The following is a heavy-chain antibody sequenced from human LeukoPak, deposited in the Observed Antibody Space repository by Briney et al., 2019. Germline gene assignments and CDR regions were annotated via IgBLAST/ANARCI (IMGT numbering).Heavy chain of an antibody. Sequence: ASVKVSCKASGYTFTGYYMHWVRQAPGQGLEWMGWINPNSGGTNYAQKFQGRVTMTRDTSISTAYMELSRLRSVDTAVYYCARDNYRGLVVVVPAAIVAFDIWGQGTMVTVSS. CDR1: GYTFTGYY. V-gene: IGHV1-2*02. J-gene: IGHJ3*02. CDR2: INPNSGGT. D-gene: IGHD2-2*01. CDR3: ARDNYRGLVVVVPAAIVAFDI.